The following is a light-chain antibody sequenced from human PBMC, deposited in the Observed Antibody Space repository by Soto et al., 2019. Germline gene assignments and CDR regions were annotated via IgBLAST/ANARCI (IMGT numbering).Light chain of an antibody. V-gene: IGLV2-8*01. CDR2: EVN. Sequence: QSVLTQPPSASGSPGQSVAISCTGTSSDVGGYNYVSWYQQHPGKAPKLMIYEVNKRPSGVPDRFSGSKSASTASLTISGLQAEDEAHYYCSSYTSDNRDYVFGTGTKVTVL. CDR1: SSDVGGYNY. CDR3: SSYTSDNRDYV. J-gene: IGLJ1*01.